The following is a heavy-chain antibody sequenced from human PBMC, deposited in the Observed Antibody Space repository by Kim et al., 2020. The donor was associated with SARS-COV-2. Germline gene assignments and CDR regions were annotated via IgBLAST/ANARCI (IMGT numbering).Heavy chain of an antibody. Sequence: SETLSLTCAVYGGSFSGYYWSWIRQPPGKGLEWIGEINHSGSTNYNPSLKSRVTISVDTSKNQFSLKLSSVTAADTAVYYCASSPRGYSSSWYLDYWGKGTLVTVSS. D-gene: IGHD6-13*01. CDR1: GGSFSGYY. V-gene: IGHV4-34*01. CDR2: INHSGST. CDR3: ASSPRGYSSSWYLDY. J-gene: IGHJ4*02.